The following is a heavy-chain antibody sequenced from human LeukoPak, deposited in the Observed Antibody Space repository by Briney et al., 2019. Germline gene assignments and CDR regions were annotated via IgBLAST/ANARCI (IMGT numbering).Heavy chain of an antibody. J-gene: IGHJ4*02. CDR1: GFTFSNYW. CDR2: IRPDGSVI. V-gene: IGHV3-7*01. CDR3: ARVAEAAAFDS. Sequence: PGGSLRLSCAASGFTFSNYWMTWVRRAPGKGLEWVANIRPDGSVIHYVDSVKGRFTISRDSAKNSLYLQMNSLRVEDTAVYYCARVAEAAAFDSWGQGTLVTVSS. D-gene: IGHD6-13*01.